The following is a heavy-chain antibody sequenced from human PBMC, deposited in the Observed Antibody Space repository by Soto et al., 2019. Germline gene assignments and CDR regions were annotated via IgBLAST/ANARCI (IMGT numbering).Heavy chain of an antibody. CDR1: GGSISSYY. CDR2: IYYSGST. CDR3: AGDRIAVAGTYLDP. Sequence: QVQLQESGPGLVKPSETLSLTCTVSGGSISSYYWSWIRQPPGKGLEWIGYIYYSGSTNYHPSLKSGVTISVDTSKNQFSLKLSSVTAAYTAVYYCAGDRIAVAGTYLDPWGQGTLVTVSS. J-gene: IGHJ5*02. V-gene: IGHV4-59*01. D-gene: IGHD6-19*01.